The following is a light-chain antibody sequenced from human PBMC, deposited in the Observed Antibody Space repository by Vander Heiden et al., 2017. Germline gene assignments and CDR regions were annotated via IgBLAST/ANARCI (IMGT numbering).Light chain of an antibody. Sequence: DIVLTQPPASLAVSLGERATINCKSSQSVLYSSNNKNYLAWYQQKPGQPPKLLIYWASTRESGVPDRFSGSGSGTDFTRTISSLQAEDVAVYYCQQYYSTPTFGQGAKVEIK. CDR1: QSVLYSSNNKNY. J-gene: IGKJ1*01. CDR3: QQYYSTPT. V-gene: IGKV4-1*01. CDR2: WAS.